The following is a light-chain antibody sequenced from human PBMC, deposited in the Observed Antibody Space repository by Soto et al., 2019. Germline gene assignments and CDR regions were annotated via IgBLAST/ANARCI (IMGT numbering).Light chain of an antibody. CDR1: SSDVGGYNY. CDR2: EVT. V-gene: IGLV2-14*01. Sequence: QSALTQPASVSGSPGQSITISCTGTSSDVGGYNYVSWYQQHPGKAPKLMIYEVTNRPSGVSDRFSGSKSVNTASLTLSGLQAEDEADYYCSSYTSNNAWVFGGGTKLTVL. J-gene: IGLJ3*02. CDR3: SSYTSNNAWV.